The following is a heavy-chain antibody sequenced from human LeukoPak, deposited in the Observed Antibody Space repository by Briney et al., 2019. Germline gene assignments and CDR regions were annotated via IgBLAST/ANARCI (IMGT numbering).Heavy chain of an antibody. CDR3: AKSNWASYWYFDL. Sequence: GGSLRLSCAASGFTFSNYAMSWVRQAPGKGLEWVSGISGSGSSTHYADSVKGRFTISRDNSKNTLFSQMSSLRAEDTAVYYCAKSNWASYWYFDLWGRGTLVTVSS. CDR1: GFTFSNYA. V-gene: IGHV3-23*01. CDR2: ISGSGSST. J-gene: IGHJ2*01. D-gene: IGHD7-27*01.